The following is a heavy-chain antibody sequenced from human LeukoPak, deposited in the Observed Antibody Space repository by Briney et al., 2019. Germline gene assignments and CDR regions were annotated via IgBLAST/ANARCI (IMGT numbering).Heavy chain of an antibody. CDR3: ARVGTSLLLWFGELLSHFDY. CDR2: IKQDGSEK. CDR1: GFTFSSYW. Sequence: VGSLRLSCAASGFTFSSYWMSWVRQAPGKGLEWVANIKQDGSEKYYVDSVKGRFTISRENAENSLYLQMNSLRAEDTAVYYCARVGTSLLLWFGELLSHFDYWGQGTLVTVSS. D-gene: IGHD3-10*01. J-gene: IGHJ4*02. V-gene: IGHV3-7*01.